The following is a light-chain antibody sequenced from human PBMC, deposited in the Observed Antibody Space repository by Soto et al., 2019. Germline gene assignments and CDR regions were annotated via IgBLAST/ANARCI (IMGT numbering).Light chain of an antibody. CDR1: QSISSN. V-gene: IGKV3-15*01. J-gene: IGKJ5*01. CDR3: QQHNNLPCT. Sequence: EIVMTQSPATLSVSPGERATLSCRASQSISSNLAWYQQKPGQAPRLLMFRASSMKTGFPSRFSGSGSGTEFTLTISSLQSEDFGTYYCQQHNNLPCTFGQGTRL. CDR2: RAS.